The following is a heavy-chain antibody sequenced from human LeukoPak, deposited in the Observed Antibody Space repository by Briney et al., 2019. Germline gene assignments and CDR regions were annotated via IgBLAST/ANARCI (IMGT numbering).Heavy chain of an antibody. V-gene: IGHV4-31*03. CDR3: ARRTTKGYYYYMDV. CDR1: GGSISSGGYY. Sequence: SQTLSLTCTVSGGSISSGGYYWSWIRQHPGKGLEWIGYFYYSGSTYYNPSLKSRVTISVDTSKNQFSLKLSSVTAADTAVYYCARRTTKGYYYYMDVWGKGTTVTVSS. J-gene: IGHJ6*03. D-gene: IGHD2/OR15-2a*01. CDR2: FYYSGST.